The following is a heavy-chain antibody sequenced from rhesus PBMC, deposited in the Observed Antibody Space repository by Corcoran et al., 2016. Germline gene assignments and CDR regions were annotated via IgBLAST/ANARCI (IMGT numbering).Heavy chain of an antibody. J-gene: IGHJ4*01. D-gene: IGHD3-3*01. V-gene: IGHV4-106*01. CDR3: AGYYNIWTGYYHFDY. Sequence: QVQLQESGPGLVKPSETLSLTCAVSGGSINDDYYWSWIRQPPGKGLEWIGNIYGRGGGTNDNHSLKNRVTMSMDTSKNHFSRKLNSVTDADTAVYDCAGYYNIWTGYYHFDYWGQGVLVTVSS. CDR2: IYGRGGGT. CDR1: GGSINDDYY.